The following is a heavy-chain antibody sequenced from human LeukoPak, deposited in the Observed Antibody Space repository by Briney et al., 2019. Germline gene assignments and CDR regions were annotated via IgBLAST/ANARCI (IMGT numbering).Heavy chain of an antibody. D-gene: IGHD1-26*01. Sequence: PGGSLRLSCAASGFTFSSYAMSWVRQAPGKGLEWVSALSGSGGSTYYADSVKGRFTISRDNAKNSLYLQMNSLRAGDTAVYYCARDLVSGATQGFDYWGQGTLVTVSS. J-gene: IGHJ4*02. CDR3: ARDLVSGATQGFDY. CDR2: LSGSGGST. V-gene: IGHV3-23*01. CDR1: GFTFSSYA.